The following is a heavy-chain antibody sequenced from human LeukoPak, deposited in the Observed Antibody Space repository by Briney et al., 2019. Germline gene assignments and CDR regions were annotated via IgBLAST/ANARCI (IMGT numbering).Heavy chain of an antibody. CDR1: GFTFSSYG. CDR3: AKVPIVVVPAAFDY. V-gene: IGHV3-30*18. J-gene: IGHJ4*02. CDR2: ISYDGSNK. Sequence: GGSLRLSCAASGFTFSSYGMHWVRQAPGKGLEWVAVISYDGSNKYYADSVKGRFTISRDNSKNTLYLQMNSLRAEDTAVYYCAKVPIVVVPAAFDYWGQGTLVTVSS. D-gene: IGHD2-2*01.